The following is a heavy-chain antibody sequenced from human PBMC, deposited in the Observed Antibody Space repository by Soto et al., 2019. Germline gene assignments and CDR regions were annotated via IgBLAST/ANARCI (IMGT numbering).Heavy chain of an antibody. CDR2: IWYDGSNK. D-gene: IGHD6-13*01. CDR3: ARDDRERQLAPFDS. J-gene: IGHJ4*02. Sequence: QVQLVESGGGVVQPGRSLRLSCAASGFTFSSYGMHWVRQAPGKGLEWVAVIWYDGSNKYYADSVKGRFTISRDNSKNTLYLQMNSLRAEDTAVYYCARDDRERQLAPFDSWGQGTLVTVSS. CDR1: GFTFSSYG. V-gene: IGHV3-33*01.